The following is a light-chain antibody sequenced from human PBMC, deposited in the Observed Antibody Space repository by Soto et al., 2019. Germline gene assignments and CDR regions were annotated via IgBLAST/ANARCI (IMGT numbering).Light chain of an antibody. J-gene: IGKJ1*01. V-gene: IGKV1-27*01. Sequence: DIQMTQSPSSLSASVGDRVTITCRASQDIRNDLAWYQQKPGKVPKVLIHAASTLQSGVPSRFSGSGSGTDFTLTITRLEPEDFAMYYCQRYDSFRTFGQGTKVDIK. CDR3: QRYDSFRT. CDR2: AAS. CDR1: QDIRND.